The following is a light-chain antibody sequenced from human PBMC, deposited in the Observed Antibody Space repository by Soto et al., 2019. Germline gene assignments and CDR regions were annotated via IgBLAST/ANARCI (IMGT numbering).Light chain of an antibody. Sequence: EIVVTQSPATLSVSPGERVTLSCRASQGVRINLSWYHPKPCQAPRPLIYGASTRAPGLPARFSGSGSGTDFTLTLRSMQSEAFAVYDCQQYNTWPPITFGQGTRLEIK. CDR3: QQYNTWPPIT. CDR2: GAS. J-gene: IGKJ5*01. V-gene: IGKV3-15*01. CDR1: QGVRIN.